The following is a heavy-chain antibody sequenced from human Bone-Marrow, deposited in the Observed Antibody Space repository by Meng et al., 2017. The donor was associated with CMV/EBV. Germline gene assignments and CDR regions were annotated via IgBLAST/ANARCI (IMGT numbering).Heavy chain of an antibody. CDR2: VNSNNDAT. J-gene: IGHJ4*02. Sequence: QVQLGQSGGEMKKPGASVKVSCTTSGFTFSDYYIHWVRQAPGQGLEWMGWVNSNNDATNYARKFQGRVSMTRDTSISTAHMELSRLMSDDTAVYYCVRSSGWSLFDYWGQGTLVSVSS. CDR3: VRSSGWSLFDY. D-gene: IGHD6-19*01. V-gene: IGHV1-2*02. CDR1: GFTFSDYY.